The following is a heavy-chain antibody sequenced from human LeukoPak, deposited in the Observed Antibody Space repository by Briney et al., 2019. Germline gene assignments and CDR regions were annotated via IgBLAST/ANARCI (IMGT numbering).Heavy chain of an antibody. CDR3: ARDTGGAPLLWFGESYYYYYGMDV. Sequence: SQTLSLTCAISGDSVSSNSAAWNWIRQSPSRGLEWLGRTYYRSKWYNDYAVSVKSRITINPDTSKNQFSLQLNSVTPEDTAVYYCARDTGGAPLLWFGESYYYYYGMDVWGQGTTVTVSS. J-gene: IGHJ6*02. CDR1: GDSVSSNSAA. D-gene: IGHD3-10*01. V-gene: IGHV6-1*01. CDR2: TYYRSKWYN.